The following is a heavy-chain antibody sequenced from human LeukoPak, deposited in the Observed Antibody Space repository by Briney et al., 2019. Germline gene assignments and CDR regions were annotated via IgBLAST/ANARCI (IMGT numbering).Heavy chain of an antibody. CDR3: ARDSAPSYSSRGDNWFGP. J-gene: IGHJ5*02. CDR2: IYYSGST. V-gene: IGHV4-59*01. Sequence: PSETLSLTCTVSGGSISSYYWSWIRQPPGKGLEWIGYIYYSGSTNYNPSLKSRVTISVDTSKNQFSLKLSSVTAADTAVYYCARDSAPSYSSRGDNWFGPWGQGTLVTVSS. CDR1: GGSISSYY. D-gene: IGHD6-19*01.